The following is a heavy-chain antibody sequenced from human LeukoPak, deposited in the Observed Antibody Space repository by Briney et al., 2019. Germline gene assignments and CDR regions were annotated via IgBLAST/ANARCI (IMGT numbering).Heavy chain of an antibody. Sequence: SETLSLTCTVPSGSIRSYYWSWTRQPPGEGLEWIGYINFSGSTNYNPSLKSRVTISADTSKDQFSLKLTSVTAADTAVYYCARGSGALYYGMDVWGQGTTVTVSS. D-gene: IGHD3-10*01. CDR2: INFSGST. CDR3: ARGSGALYYGMDV. CDR1: SGSIRSYY. V-gene: IGHV4-59*01. J-gene: IGHJ6*02.